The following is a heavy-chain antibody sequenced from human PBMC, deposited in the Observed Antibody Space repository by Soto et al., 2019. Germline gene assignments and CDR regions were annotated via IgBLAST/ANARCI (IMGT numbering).Heavy chain of an antibody. V-gene: IGHV4-59*01. J-gene: IGHJ4*02. CDR2: IYYSGST. D-gene: IGHD2-2*01. CDR1: GGSISSYY. Sequence: SETLSLTCTVSGGSISSYYWGWIRQPPGKGLEWIGYIYYSGSTNYNPSLKSRVTISVDTSKNQFSLKLSSVTAADTAVYYCARETTYCSSTSCYCYFDYWGQGTLVTVSS. CDR3: ARETTYCSSTSCYCYFDY.